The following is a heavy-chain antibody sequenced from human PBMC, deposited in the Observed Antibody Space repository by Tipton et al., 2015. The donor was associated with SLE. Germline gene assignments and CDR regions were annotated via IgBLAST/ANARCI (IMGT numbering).Heavy chain of an antibody. CDR3: ARRNTLYSSSWYAFDY. CDR2: TYSSGSA. J-gene: IGHJ4*02. CDR1: GGSINSNSYY. Sequence: TLSLTCTVSGGSINSNSYYWGWMRQPPGKGLEWIGNTYSSGSAYYNPSLKSRITLSVDTSKNQFSLKLSSVTAADTALYYCARRNTLYSSSWYAFDYWGQGTLVTVSS. D-gene: IGHD6-13*01. V-gene: IGHV4-39*01.